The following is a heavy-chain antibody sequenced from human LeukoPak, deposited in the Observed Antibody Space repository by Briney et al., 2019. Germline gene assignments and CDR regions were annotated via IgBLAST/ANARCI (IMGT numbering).Heavy chain of an antibody. V-gene: IGHV4-34*01. CDR3: ARGGGYYYYYYMDV. CDR2: INHSGST. CDR1: GGSFSGYY. D-gene: IGHD3-16*01. J-gene: IGHJ6*03. Sequence: SETLSLTCAVYGGSFSGYYWSWIRQPPGKGLEWIGEINHSGSTNYNPSLTSRVTISVDTSKNQFSLKLSSVTAADTAVYYCARGGGYYYYYYMDVWGKGTTVTVSS.